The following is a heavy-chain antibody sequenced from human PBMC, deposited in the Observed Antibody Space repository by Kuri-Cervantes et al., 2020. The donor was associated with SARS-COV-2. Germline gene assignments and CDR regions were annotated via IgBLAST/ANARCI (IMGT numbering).Heavy chain of an antibody. CDR2: IYYSGSA. CDR3: ARGLVRFLEWPPDY. J-gene: IGHJ4*02. D-gene: IGHD3-3*01. Sequence: SETLSLTCTVSGGSLSSGDYYWTWVRQPPGKGLEWIGNIYYSGSASYNPSLKSRLPMSLDMSKSQFSLKLNSVTAADTAVYYCARGLVRFLEWPPDYWGQGTLVTVSS. V-gene: IGHV4-30-4*08. CDR1: GGSLSSGDYY.